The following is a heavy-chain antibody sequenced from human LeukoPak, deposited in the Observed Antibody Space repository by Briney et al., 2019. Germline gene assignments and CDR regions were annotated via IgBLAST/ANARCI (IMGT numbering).Heavy chain of an antibody. Sequence: PGRSLRLSCAASGFTFDDDTMHWVRQAPGKGLEWVSLISWDGGSTYYADSVKGRFTISRDNSKNSLYLQMNSLRTEDTALYYCTKEDSSGCDYWGQGTLVTVSS. CDR3: TKEDSSGCDY. D-gene: IGHD6-19*01. CDR1: GFTFDDDT. CDR2: ISWDGGST. V-gene: IGHV3-43*01. J-gene: IGHJ4*02.